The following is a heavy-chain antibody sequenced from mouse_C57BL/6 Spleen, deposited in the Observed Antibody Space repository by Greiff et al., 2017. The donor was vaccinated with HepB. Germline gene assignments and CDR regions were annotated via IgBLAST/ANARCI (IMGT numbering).Heavy chain of an antibody. V-gene: IGHV3-6*01. Sequence: DVKLQESGPGLVKPSQSLSLTCSVTGYSITSGYYWNWIRQFPGNKLEWMGYISYDGSNNYNPSLKNRISITRDTSKNQFFLKLNSVTTEDTATYYCARRFYYGSSPRYFDVWGTGTTVTVSS. CDR2: ISYDGSN. J-gene: IGHJ1*03. CDR1: GYSITSGYY. CDR3: ARRFYYGSSPRYFDV. D-gene: IGHD1-1*01.